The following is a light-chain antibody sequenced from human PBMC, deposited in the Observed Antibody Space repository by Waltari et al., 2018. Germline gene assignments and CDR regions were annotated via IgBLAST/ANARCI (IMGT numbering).Light chain of an antibody. CDR1: QSILYKSKANNS. CDR2: GAS. Sequence: DIVMTQSPHSLALSLVERATITCKSGQSILYKSKANNSLAWYQQKPRQPPKLLIYGASSRASGVPDRFSGGGEGTDFTCTSSSRQGEDVAVYYCKQYYRRGSFGQGTRVEVK. J-gene: IGKJ1*01. CDR3: KQYYRRGS. V-gene: IGKV4-1*01.